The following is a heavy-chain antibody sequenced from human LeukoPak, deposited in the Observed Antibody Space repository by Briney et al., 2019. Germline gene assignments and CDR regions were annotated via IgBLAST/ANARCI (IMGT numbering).Heavy chain of an antibody. V-gene: IGHV3-23*01. Sequence: GSLRLSCAASGFTFSTYAMTWVRQAPGKGLEWVSGIIGSGTNPFYADSVRGRFTISRDNSKNTLYLQMDSLRAEDTAVYFCAKDASNGDYAHWGQGTLVTVSS. CDR2: IIGSGTNP. CDR1: GFTFSTYA. CDR3: AKDASNGDYAH. J-gene: IGHJ4*02. D-gene: IGHD4-17*01.